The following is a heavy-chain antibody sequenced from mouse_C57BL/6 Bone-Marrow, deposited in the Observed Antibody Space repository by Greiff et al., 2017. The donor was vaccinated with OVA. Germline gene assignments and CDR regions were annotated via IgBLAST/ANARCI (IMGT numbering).Heavy chain of an antibody. J-gene: IGHJ2*01. Sequence: VQLQQSGAELVRPGSSVKMSCKTSGYTFTSYGINWVKQRPGQGLEWIGYIYIGNGYTEYNEKFKGKATLTSDTSSSTAYMQLSSLTSEDSAIYFCARVGIYYSSSYEKSYFDDWGQGTTLTVSS. CDR3: ARVGIYYSSSYEKSYFDD. CDR1: GYTFTSYG. CDR2: IYIGNGYT. D-gene: IGHD1-1*01. V-gene: IGHV1-58*01.